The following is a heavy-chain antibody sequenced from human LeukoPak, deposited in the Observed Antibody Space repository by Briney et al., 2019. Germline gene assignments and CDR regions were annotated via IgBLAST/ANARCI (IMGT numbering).Heavy chain of an antibody. CDR3: ARGRDYYDSSGYYHNSTPFDY. D-gene: IGHD3-22*01. J-gene: IGHJ4*02. Sequence: GGSLRLSCAASGFTFSSYAMSWVRQAPGKGLEWVSAISGSGGSTYYADSVKGRFTISRDNAKNSLYLQMNSLRAEDTAVYYCARGRDYYDSSGYYHNSTPFDYWGQGTLVTVSS. CDR2: ISGSGGST. V-gene: IGHV3-23*01. CDR1: GFTFSSYA.